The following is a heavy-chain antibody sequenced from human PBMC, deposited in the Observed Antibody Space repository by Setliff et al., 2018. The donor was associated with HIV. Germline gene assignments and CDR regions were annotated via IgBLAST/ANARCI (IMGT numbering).Heavy chain of an antibody. CDR3: TTGFSYYDVLTGSSTPHYFDY. CDR2: IRSKAYGETT. J-gene: IGHJ4*02. D-gene: IGHD3-9*01. Sequence: GGSLRLSCTASGFTFVDYAMAWVRQAPGKGLEWVGFIRSKAYGETTEYAASVKGRFTISRDDSKRIVYVQMNSLKNEDTAVYFCTTGFSYYDVLTGSSTPHYFDYWGQGTLVTVSS. CDR1: GFTFVDYA. V-gene: IGHV3-49*04.